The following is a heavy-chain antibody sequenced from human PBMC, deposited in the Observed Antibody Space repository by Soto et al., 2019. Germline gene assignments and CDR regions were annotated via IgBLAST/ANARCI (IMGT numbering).Heavy chain of an antibody. CDR3: ARDAEDVDSGYASGGWYFDV. CDR1: GFTFSTYS. D-gene: IGHD5-12*01. Sequence: GGSLRLSCGASGFTFSTYSLHWVRQAPGRGLEWVAVISYDGSKKYYPDSVKGRFTISRDNSKNQVYLQMNSLRDEDTAVYYCARDAEDVDSGYASGGWYFDVWGRGTLVTVSS. CDR2: ISYDGSKK. J-gene: IGHJ2*01. V-gene: IGHV3-30-3*01.